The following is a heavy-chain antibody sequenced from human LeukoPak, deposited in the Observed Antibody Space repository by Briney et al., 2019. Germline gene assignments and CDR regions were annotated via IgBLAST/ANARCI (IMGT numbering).Heavy chain of an antibody. CDR1: GGTFSSYA. CDR2: IIPIFGTA. Sequence: SVKVSCKASGGTFSSYAISWVRQAPGQGLGWMGGIIPIFGTANYAQKFQGRVTITADESTSTAYMELSSLRSEDTAVYYCARDPGIAAGAFDYWGQGTLVTVSS. V-gene: IGHV1-69*13. J-gene: IGHJ4*02. CDR3: ARDPGIAAGAFDY. D-gene: IGHD6-13*01.